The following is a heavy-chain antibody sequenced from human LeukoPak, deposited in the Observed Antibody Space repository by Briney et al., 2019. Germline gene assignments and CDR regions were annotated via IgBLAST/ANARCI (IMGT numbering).Heavy chain of an antibody. J-gene: IGHJ6*02. CDR2: ISGSGGST. V-gene: IGHV3-23*01. Sequence: GGSLRLSCAASGFTFSSYAMSWVRQAPGKGLEWVSAISGSGGSTYYADSVKGRFTISRDNSKNTLYLQMNSLRAEDTAVYYCATTKVVVAAHYYYYYGMDVWGQGTTVTVSS. D-gene: IGHD2-15*01. CDR1: GFTFSSYA. CDR3: ATTKVVVAAHYYYYYGMDV.